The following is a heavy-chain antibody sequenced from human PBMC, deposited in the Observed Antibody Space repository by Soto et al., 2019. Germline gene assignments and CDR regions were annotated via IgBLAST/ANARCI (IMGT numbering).Heavy chain of an antibody. D-gene: IGHD1-26*01. Sequence: GGSLRLSCAASGFTFSSYAMSWVRQAPGKGLEWVSAISGSGGSTDYADSVKGRFTISRDKSKNTLYLQMNSLRAEDTAVYYCAKPILVSGSYYKFGRCAFDIWGQGTMVTVSS. CDR1: GFTFSSYA. V-gene: IGHV3-23*01. J-gene: IGHJ3*02. CDR2: ISGSGGST. CDR3: AKPILVSGSYYKFGRCAFDI.